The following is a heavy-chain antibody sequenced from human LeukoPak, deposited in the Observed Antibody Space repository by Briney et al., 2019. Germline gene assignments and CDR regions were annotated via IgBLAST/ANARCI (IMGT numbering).Heavy chain of an antibody. CDR1: GYTFTSYY. CDR3: ASRPYYDFWSGYYDDY. J-gene: IGHJ4*02. D-gene: IGHD3-3*01. Sequence: ASVKVSCKASGYTFTSYYMHWVRQAPGQGLEWMGIINPSGGSTSYAQKFQGRVTMTRDTSTSTVYMELSSLRFEDTAVYYCASRPYYDFWSGYYDDYWGQGTLVTVSS. V-gene: IGHV1-46*01. CDR2: INPSGGST.